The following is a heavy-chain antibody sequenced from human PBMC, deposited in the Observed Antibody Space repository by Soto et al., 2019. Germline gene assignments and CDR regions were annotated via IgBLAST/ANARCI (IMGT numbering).Heavy chain of an antibody. D-gene: IGHD2-15*01. V-gene: IGHV3-30*18. CDR3: AKVVVVNNDGSDY. J-gene: IGHJ4*02. Sequence: GGSLRLSCAASGFTFSSYGMHWVRQAPGKGLEWVAVISYDGSNKYYADSVKGRFTISRDNSKNTLYLQMNSLRAEDTAVYYCAKVVVVNNDGSDYWGQGTLVTVS. CDR1: GFTFSSYG. CDR2: ISYDGSNK.